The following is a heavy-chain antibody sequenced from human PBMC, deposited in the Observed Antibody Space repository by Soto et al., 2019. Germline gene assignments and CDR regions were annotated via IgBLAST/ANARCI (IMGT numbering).Heavy chain of an antibody. V-gene: IGHV3-53*01. CDR2: IYSGGST. Sequence: GGSLRLSCAASGFTVSSNYMSLVRQAPGKGLEWVSVIYSGGSTYYADSVKGRLTISRDNSKNTPYLQMNSLRAEDTAVYYCASGTRAPTYSSGWYQYYWGQGTLVTVS. J-gene: IGHJ4*02. D-gene: IGHD6-19*01. CDR1: GFTVSSNY. CDR3: ASGTRAPTYSSGWYQYY.